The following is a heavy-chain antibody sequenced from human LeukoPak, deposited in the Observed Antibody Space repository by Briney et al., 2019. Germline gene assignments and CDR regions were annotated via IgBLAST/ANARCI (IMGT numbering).Heavy chain of an antibody. J-gene: IGHJ4*01. CDR2: IIPIFGTA. V-gene: IGHV1-69*06. Sequence: ASVKVSCKASGGPFSSYAISWVRQAPGQGLEWMGGIIPIFGTANYAQKFQGRVTITADKSTSTAYMELSSLRSEDTAVYYCARDGGRAVAGSGDFDYWGQEPWSPSPQ. CDR1: GGPFSSYA. CDR3: ARDGGRAVAGSGDFDY. D-gene: IGHD6-19*01.